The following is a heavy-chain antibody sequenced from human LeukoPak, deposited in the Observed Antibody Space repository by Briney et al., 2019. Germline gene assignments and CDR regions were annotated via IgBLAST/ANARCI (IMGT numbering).Heavy chain of an antibody. Sequence: SGGSLRLSCAASGFTFSSYAMNWVRQAPGKGLEWVSAISGSGGSTYYADSVKGRFTISRDNSKNTVYLQMNSLRADDTAVYCCARDYGDFHYFDYWGQGTLVTVSS. J-gene: IGHJ4*02. CDR2: ISGSGGST. V-gene: IGHV3-23*01. D-gene: IGHD4-17*01. CDR3: ARDYGDFHYFDY. CDR1: GFTFSSYA.